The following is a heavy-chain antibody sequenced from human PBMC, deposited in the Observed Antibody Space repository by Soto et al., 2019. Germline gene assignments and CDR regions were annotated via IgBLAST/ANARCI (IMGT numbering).Heavy chain of an antibody. J-gene: IGHJ4*02. CDR3: AEEGIRGAGRDFDY. Sequence: PWWCLELACEASGFSVCIYEIDGVRQAPGKGLEWVSYISSSGSTIYYADSVKGRFTISRDNAKNSLYLQMNRLRAEDTFFYYRAEEGIRGAGRDFDYWGQETLVTVSS. V-gene: IGHV3-48*03. CDR2: ISSSGSTI. D-gene: IGHD3-10*01. CDR1: GFSVCIYE.